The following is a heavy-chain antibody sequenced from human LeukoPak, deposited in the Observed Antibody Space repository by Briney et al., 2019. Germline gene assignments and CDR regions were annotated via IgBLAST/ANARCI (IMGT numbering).Heavy chain of an antibody. J-gene: IGHJ4*02. D-gene: IGHD5-12*01. CDR1: GFTFSSYA. Sequence: PGGSLRLSCAASGFTFSSYAKSWVRQAPGKGLEWVSSITINGGRTYYADSVKGRFTISRDNSKNTLDLQMNSLRAEDTAVYYCAKDLDSRTYTGHPVDYWGQGTLVTVSS. CDR3: AKDLDSRTYTGHPVDY. CDR2: ITINGGRT. V-gene: IGHV3-23*01.